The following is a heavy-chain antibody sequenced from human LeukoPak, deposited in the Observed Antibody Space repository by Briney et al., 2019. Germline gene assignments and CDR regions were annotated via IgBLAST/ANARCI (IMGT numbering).Heavy chain of an antibody. D-gene: IGHD4-17*01. V-gene: IGHV3-23*01. CDR3: ANEIRPNDY. CDR2: ISDSGGST. CDR1: RFTFSSFA. J-gene: IGHJ4*02. Sequence: GGSLRLSCAASRFTFSSFAMSWVRQALGKGLEWVSAISDSGGSTYYADSVKGRFTISRDNSKNTLYLQMNSLRAEDTAVYYCANEIRPNDYWGQGTQVTVSS.